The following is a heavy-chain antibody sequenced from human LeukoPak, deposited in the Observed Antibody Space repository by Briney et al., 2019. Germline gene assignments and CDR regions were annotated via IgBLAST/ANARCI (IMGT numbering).Heavy chain of an antibody. J-gene: IGHJ3*02. Sequence: PGGSLRLSCAASGFTFSSYATSWVRQAPRKGLEWVSAISGSGGTTYYADSVKGRFTISRDNSKNTLYLQMNSLRAEDTAVYYCAKTRLEWLRPFDPDAFDIWGQGTMVTVSS. V-gene: IGHV3-23*01. D-gene: IGHD5-12*01. CDR2: ISGSGGTT. CDR1: GFTFSSYA. CDR3: AKTRLEWLRPFDPDAFDI.